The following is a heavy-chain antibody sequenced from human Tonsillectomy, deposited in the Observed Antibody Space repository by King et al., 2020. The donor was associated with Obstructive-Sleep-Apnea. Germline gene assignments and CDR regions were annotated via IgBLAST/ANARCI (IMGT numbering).Heavy chain of an antibody. J-gene: IGHJ3*02. CDR3: VRGAMTLGAFDI. Sequence: QLQESGPGLVKPSQTLSLTCTVSGGSISSVGYYWSWIRQHPGKGLEWIVYIYYSGGTYYNPSLKSRVTISVDTSKNQFSLKLSSVTAADTAVYYCVRGAMTLGAFDIWGQGTMVTVSS. D-gene: IGHD2-2*01. CDR1: GGSISSVGYY. V-gene: IGHV4-31*03. CDR2: IYYSGGT.